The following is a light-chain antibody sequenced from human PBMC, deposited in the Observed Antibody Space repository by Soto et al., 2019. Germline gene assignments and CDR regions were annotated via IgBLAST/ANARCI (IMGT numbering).Light chain of an antibody. CDR2: GAS. Sequence: EIVLTQSPGTLSESPGERGTLSCRASQSVSSSYLAWYQQKPGQAPRLLIYGASSRATGIPDRFSGSGSGTDFTLTISRLEPEDFAVYYCQQYGSSPPTITFGQGTRLEIK. V-gene: IGKV3-20*01. CDR3: QQYGSSPPTIT. J-gene: IGKJ5*01. CDR1: QSVSSSY.